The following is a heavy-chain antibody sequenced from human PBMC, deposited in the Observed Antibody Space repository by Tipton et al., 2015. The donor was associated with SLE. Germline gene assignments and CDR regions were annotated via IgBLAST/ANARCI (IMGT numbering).Heavy chain of an antibody. CDR2: IYVPGDT. V-gene: IGHV3-53*01. J-gene: IGHJ4*02. D-gene: IGHD3-3*01. CDR1: GFSVTNNY. CDR3: ARSPVDYWNGYSA. Sequence: VQLVQSGGGLTQPGGSLRLSCAASGFSVTNNYIGWVRQAPGKGLEWVSVIYVPGDTYYADSGKGRFTISRDNSKNTVYLDMLSLRADDTAMYYCARSPVDYWNGYSAWGQGTLVAVSS.